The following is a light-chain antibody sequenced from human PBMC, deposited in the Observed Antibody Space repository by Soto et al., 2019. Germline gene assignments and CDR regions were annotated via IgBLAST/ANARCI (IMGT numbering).Light chain of an antibody. J-gene: IGLJ1*01. CDR1: SSDVGAYNF. V-gene: IGLV2-14*01. CDR3: SSYTSSNTPYV. CDR2: EVT. Sequence: QSVLTQPASVSGPPGQSITISCTGSSSDVGAYNFVSWYQHHPGKAPKLILYEVTTHPSGVSSRFSGSKSGNTASLTISGLQADDEANYYCSSYTSSNTPYVFGTGTKVTV.